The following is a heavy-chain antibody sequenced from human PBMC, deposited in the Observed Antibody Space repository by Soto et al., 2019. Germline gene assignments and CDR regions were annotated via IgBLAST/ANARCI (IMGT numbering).Heavy chain of an antibody. D-gene: IGHD4-17*01. CDR3: ATGPYVNDYGAYMDV. V-gene: IGHV1-24*01. Sequence: GASVKVSCKVSGYTLTELSMHWVRQAPGKGLEWMGGFDPEDGETIYAQKFQGRVTMTEDTSTDTAYMELSSLRSEDTAVYYCATGPYVNDYGAYMDVWGKGTTVTVSS. CDR2: FDPEDGET. CDR1: GYTLTELS. J-gene: IGHJ6*03.